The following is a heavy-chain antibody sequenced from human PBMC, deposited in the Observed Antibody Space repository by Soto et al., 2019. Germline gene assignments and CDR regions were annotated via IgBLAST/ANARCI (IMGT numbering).Heavy chain of an antibody. CDR2: IIPIFGTA. D-gene: IGHD3-22*01. J-gene: IGHJ6*02. CDR1: GGTFSSYA. V-gene: IGHV1-69*06. CDR3: AGYYYDSSGYSNYYYYYGMDV. Sequence: QVQLVQSGAEVKKPGSSVKVSCKASGGTFSSYAISWVRQAPGQGLEWMGGIIPIFGTANYAQKFQGRVTITADKSTSTAYMELSSLRSEYTAVYYCAGYYYDSSGYSNYYYYYGMDVWGQGTTVTVSS.